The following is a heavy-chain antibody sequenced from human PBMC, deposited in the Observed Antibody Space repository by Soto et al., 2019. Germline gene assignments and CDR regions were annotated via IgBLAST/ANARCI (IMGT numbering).Heavy chain of an antibody. V-gene: IGHV3-23*01. CDR2: ISGSGGST. CDR1: GFTFSSYA. J-gene: IGHJ5*02. CDR3: AKSPEYSRFFGFDP. D-gene: IGHD6-6*01. Sequence: EVQLLESGGGLVQPGGSLRLSCAASGFTFSSYAMSWVRQAPGKGLEWVSAISGSGGSTYYAVSVKGRFTISRDNSKNPLYLQMTSLRAEDTAVYYCAKSPEYSRFFGFDPWGQGTLVTVSS.